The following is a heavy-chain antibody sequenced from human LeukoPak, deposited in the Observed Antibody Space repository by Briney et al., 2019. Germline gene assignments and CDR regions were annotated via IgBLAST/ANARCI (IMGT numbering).Heavy chain of an antibody. V-gene: IGHV3-66*01. Sequence: GGSLRLSCAASGFSVSSNFMSWVRQAPGRGLEWVSVLYSGGTTYYAESVKGRFTISRDNAKNSLYLQMNSLRAEDTAVYYCARKSGIYDFWSGYRYYYYYMDVWGKGTTVTVSS. CDR3: ARKSGIYDFWSGYRYYYYYMDV. D-gene: IGHD3-3*01. J-gene: IGHJ6*03. CDR2: LYSGGTT. CDR1: GFSVSSNF.